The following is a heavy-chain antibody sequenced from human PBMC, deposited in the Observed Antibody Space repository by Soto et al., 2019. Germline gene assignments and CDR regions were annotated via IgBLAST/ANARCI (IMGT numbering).Heavy chain of an antibody. CDR1: GFTFRGDA. D-gene: IGHD1-1*01. V-gene: IGHV3-23*01. CDR2: ISGSGEMT. Sequence: EVHLLESGGALVQPGVSLRLACAASGFTFRGDAMSWVRQAPGKGLEWVSSISGSGEMTHYAESVKGRFTISRDNSKNTLYLAMGSLRAEDTALYYCARSEMTYNWNDWGQGTLVTVSS. J-gene: IGHJ4*02. CDR3: ARSEMTYNWND.